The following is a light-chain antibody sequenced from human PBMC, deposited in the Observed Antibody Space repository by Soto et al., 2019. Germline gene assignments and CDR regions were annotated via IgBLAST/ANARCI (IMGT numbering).Light chain of an antibody. Sequence: EIVLTRSPGTLSLSPGERATLSCRASQSVRSNYLAWYQQTPGQPPRLLIYDASTRAPGIPDRFSGSGSGTDFTLTIRGLEPEDFAVYYCQQYGSSTTFGQGTKVDIK. J-gene: IGKJ1*01. CDR2: DAS. CDR3: QQYGSSTT. CDR1: QSVRSNY. V-gene: IGKV3-20*01.